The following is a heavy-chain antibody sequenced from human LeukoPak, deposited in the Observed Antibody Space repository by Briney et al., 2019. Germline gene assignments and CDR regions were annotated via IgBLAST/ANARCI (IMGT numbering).Heavy chain of an antibody. Sequence: GGSLRLSCAASGFTFSSYAMSWVRQAPGKGLEWVANIKQDGSAKNYGDSVKGRFTISRDNSKNTLYLQMNSLRAEDTAVYYCAREFSGTLGYWGQGTQVTVSS. J-gene: IGHJ4*02. V-gene: IGHV3-7*01. D-gene: IGHD3-10*01. CDR3: AREFSGTLGY. CDR2: IKQDGSAK. CDR1: GFTFSSYA.